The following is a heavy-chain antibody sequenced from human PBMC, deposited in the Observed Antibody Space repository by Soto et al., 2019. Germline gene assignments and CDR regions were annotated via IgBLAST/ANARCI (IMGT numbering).Heavy chain of an antibody. CDR1: GGTFSSYA. D-gene: IGHD1-26*01. V-gene: IGHV1-69*12. J-gene: IGHJ6*02. CDR3: ARDWEWELLKLYGMDV. Sequence: QVQLVQSGAEVKKPGSSVKVSCKASGGTFSSYAISWVRQAPGQGLEWMGGIIPIFGTANYAQKFQGRVTITADESTSTAYMELLSLRFEDTAVYYCARDWEWELLKLYGMDVWGQGTTVTVSS. CDR2: IIPIFGTA.